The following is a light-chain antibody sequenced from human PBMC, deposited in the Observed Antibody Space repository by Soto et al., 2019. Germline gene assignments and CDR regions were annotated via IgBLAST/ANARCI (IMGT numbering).Light chain of an antibody. CDR3: AAWDDSLSGRV. CDR2: RNN. Sequence: QSVLTQPPSASGTPGQRGTISCSGSSSNIGSNYVYWYQHLPGTAPKLLIYRNNQRPSGVPDRFSGSKSGTSASLAIGGLRSEDEADYYCAAWDDSLSGRVFGGGTKLTVL. J-gene: IGLJ2*01. V-gene: IGLV1-47*01. CDR1: SSNIGSNY.